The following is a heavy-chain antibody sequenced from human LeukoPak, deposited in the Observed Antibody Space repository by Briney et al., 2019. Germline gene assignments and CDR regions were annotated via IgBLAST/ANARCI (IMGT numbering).Heavy chain of an antibody. Sequence: SVKVSCKASGGTFSSYAISWVRQAPGQGLEWMGRIIPILGIANYAQKFQGRVTITADKSTSTAYMELSSLRSEDTAVYYCAYLEGTAMRSADYWGQGTLVTVSS. D-gene: IGHD5-18*01. CDR1: GGTFSSYA. CDR2: IIPILGIA. V-gene: IGHV1-69*04. J-gene: IGHJ4*02. CDR3: AYLEGTAMRSADY.